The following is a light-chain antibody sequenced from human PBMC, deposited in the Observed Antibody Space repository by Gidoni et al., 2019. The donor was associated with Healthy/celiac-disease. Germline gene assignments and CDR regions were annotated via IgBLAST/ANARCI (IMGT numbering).Light chain of an antibody. CDR2: DAS. Sequence: EIVLTQSPATLSLSPGERATLSCRASQSVSSYLAWYQQKPGQAPRLLIYDASNRATGIPARFSGSGSGTDLTLTISSLEPEDFAVYYCQQRSNWQVTFXXXTRLEIK. CDR3: QQRSNWQVT. CDR1: QSVSSY. V-gene: IGKV3-11*01. J-gene: IGKJ5*01.